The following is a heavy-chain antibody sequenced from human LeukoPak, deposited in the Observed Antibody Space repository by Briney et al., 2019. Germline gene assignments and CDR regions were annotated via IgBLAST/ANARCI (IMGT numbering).Heavy chain of an antibody. J-gene: IGHJ5*02. CDR3: ARGHYGSGSSGFDP. D-gene: IGHD3-10*01. CDR2: MNPNSGNT. V-gene: IGHV1-8*01. Sequence: ASVKVSCKASGYTFTSYDINWVRQATGQGLEWMGWMNPNSGNTGYAQKFQGRVTLTRNTSISTAYMELSSLRSEDTAVYYCARGHYGSGSSGFDPWGQGTLVTVSS. CDR1: GYTFTSYD.